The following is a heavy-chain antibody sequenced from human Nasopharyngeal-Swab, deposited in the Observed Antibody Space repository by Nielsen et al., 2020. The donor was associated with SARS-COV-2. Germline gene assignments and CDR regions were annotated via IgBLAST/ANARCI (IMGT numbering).Heavy chain of an antibody. CDR1: GGSISSSSYY. Sequence: SETLSLTCTVSGGSISSSSYYWGGIRQPPGKGLEWIGSIYYSGSTYYNPSLKRRVTISVDTSKNQFSLKLSSVTAADTAVYYCARVGFATVVPLPDYWGQGTLVTVSS. V-gene: IGHV4-39*07. J-gene: IGHJ4*02. CDR2: IYYSGST. D-gene: IGHD4-23*01. CDR3: ARVGFATVVPLPDY.